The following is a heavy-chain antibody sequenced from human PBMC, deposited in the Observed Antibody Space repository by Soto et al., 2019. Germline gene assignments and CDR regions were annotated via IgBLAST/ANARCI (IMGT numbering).Heavy chain of an antibody. Sequence: SETLSLTCTVSGGSISSGDYYWSWIRQPPGKGLDWIVYIYYSGSTYYNPSLKSRVTISVDTSKNQFSLKLSSVTAADTAVYYCARVYYGSGSYLPQSSGNFDYWGQGTLVTVSS. CDR3: ARVYYGSGSYLPQSSGNFDY. D-gene: IGHD3-10*01. CDR1: GGSISSGDYY. J-gene: IGHJ4*02. CDR2: IYYSGST. V-gene: IGHV4-30-4*01.